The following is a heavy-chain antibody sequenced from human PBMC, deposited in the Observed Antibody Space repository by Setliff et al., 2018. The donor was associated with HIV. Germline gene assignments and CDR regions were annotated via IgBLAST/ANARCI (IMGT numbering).Heavy chain of an antibody. CDR1: GFTFSSYE. J-gene: IGHJ4*02. CDR2: ISSSGSTI. D-gene: IGHD3-22*01. CDR3: ARRGYYDSSGYYYYPLFDY. Sequence: PGGSLRLSCAASGFTFSSYEMNWVRQAPGKGLEWVSYISSSGSTIYYADSVKGRFTISRDNATNSLYLQMNSLRAEDTAVYYCARRGYYDSSGYYYYPLFDYWGQGTLVTVSS. V-gene: IGHV3-48*03.